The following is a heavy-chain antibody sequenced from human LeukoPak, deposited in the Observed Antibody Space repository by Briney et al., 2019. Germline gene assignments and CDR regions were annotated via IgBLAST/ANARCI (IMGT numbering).Heavy chain of an antibody. CDR3: ARGSTFGVVTPLFNDYYYYYMDV. Sequence: GASVKVSCKASGYTFTSYGISWVRQAPGQGLEWMGWISAYNGNTNYAQKLQGRVTMTTDTSTSTAYMELRSLRSDDTAVYYCARGSTFGVVTPLFNDYYYYYMDVWGKGTTVTVSS. V-gene: IGHV1-18*01. D-gene: IGHD3-3*01. CDR1: GYTFTSYG. J-gene: IGHJ6*03. CDR2: ISAYNGNT.